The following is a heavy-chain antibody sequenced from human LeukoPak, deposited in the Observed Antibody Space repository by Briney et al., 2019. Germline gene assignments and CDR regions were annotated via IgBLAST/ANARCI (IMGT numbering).Heavy chain of an antibody. CDR3: AREISGYASHDAFDI. J-gene: IGHJ3*02. D-gene: IGHD5-12*01. V-gene: IGHV3-30*14. CDR1: GFTFSSYA. CDR2: ISYDGSNK. Sequence: PGRSLRLSCAASGFTFSSYAMHWVRQAPGKGLEWVAVISYDGSNKYYADSVKGRFTISRDNSKNTLYLQMNSLRAEDTAVYYCAREISGYASHDAFDIWGQGTMVTVSS.